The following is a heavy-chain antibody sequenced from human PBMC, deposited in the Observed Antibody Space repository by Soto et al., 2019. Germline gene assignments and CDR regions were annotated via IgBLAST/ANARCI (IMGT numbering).Heavy chain of an antibody. J-gene: IGHJ5*02. CDR2: ISSSSSYI. D-gene: IGHD3-22*01. CDR3: ARVLYYYDSSGQNWFDP. CDR1: GFTFSSYS. V-gene: IGHV3-21*01. Sequence: SGGSLRLSCAASGFTFSSYSMNWVRQAPGKGLEWVSSISSSSSYIYYADSVKGRFTISRDNAKNSLYLQMNSLRAEDTAVYYCARVLYYYDSSGQNWFDPWGQGTLVTVSS.